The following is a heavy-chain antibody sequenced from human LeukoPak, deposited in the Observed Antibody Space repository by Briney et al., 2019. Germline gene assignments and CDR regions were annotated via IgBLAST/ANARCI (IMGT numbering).Heavy chain of an antibody. J-gene: IGHJ4*02. V-gene: IGHV1-2*02. Sequence: ASVKVSCKASGYTFTGYYMHWVRQAPGQGLEWMGWINPNSGGTNYAQKFQGRVTMTRDTSISTAHMELSRLRSDDTAVYYCAGGRVAAAIHEYYYFDYWGQGTLVTVSS. D-gene: IGHD2-15*01. CDR1: GYTFTGYY. CDR3: AGGRVAAAIHEYYYFDY. CDR2: INPNSGGT.